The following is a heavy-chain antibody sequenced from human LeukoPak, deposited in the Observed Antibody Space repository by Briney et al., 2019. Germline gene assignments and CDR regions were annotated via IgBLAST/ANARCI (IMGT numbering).Heavy chain of an antibody. V-gene: IGHV4-39*07. CDR1: GGSISSSSYY. CDR3: ARDKGGSYDDYFDY. Sequence: SETLSLTCTVPGGSISSSSYYWGWIRQPPGKGLEWIGSIYYSGSTYYNPSLKSRVTISVDTSKNQFSLKLSSVTAADTAVYYCARDKGGSYDDYFDYWGQGTLVTVSS. CDR2: IYYSGST. D-gene: IGHD1-26*01. J-gene: IGHJ4*02.